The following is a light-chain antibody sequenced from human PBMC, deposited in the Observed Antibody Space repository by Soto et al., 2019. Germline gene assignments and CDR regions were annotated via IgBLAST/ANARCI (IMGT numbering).Light chain of an antibody. CDR3: QQHNAYPLT. CDR1: QGISTS. V-gene: IGKV1-16*01. CDR2: AAF. Sequence: DIQMTQSPSSLSASVGDRVTITCRASQGISTSLAWFQQKPGKAPKSLIYAAFNLQTGVPSRFSGSGSGTECTLTSSSLQPEDFATYYCQQHNAYPLTFGGGTKVEI. J-gene: IGKJ4*01.